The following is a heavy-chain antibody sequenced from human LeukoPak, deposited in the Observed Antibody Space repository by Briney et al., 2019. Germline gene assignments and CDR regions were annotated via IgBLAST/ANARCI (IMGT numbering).Heavy chain of an antibody. CDR3: ARGIGTMVRGVIGWFDP. Sequence: GASVKVSCKASGYTFTGYYMHWVRQAPGQGLEWMGGIIPIFGTANYAQKFQGRVTITADESTSTAYMELSSLRSEDTAVYYCARGIGTMVRGVIGWFDPWGQGTLVTVSS. J-gene: IGHJ5*02. CDR2: IIPIFGTA. V-gene: IGHV1-69*13. CDR1: GYTFTGYY. D-gene: IGHD3-10*01.